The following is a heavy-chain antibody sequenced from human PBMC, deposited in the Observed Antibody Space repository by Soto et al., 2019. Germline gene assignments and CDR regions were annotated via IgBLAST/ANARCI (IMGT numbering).Heavy chain of an antibody. D-gene: IGHD4-17*01. V-gene: IGHV1-24*01. CDR2: FDPEDGET. CDR1: GYTLTELS. CDR3: ATNIRRADYGDYYALDI. J-gene: IGHJ3*02. Sequence: ASVKVSCKVSGYTLTELSMHWVRQAPGKGLEWMGGFDPEDGETIYAQKFQGRVTMTEDTSTDTAYMELSSLRSEDTAVYYCATNIRRADYGDYYALDISGQGTMVTVSS.